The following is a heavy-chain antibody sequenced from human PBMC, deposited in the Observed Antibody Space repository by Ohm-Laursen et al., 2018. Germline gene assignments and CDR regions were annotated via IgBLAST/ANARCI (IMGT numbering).Heavy chain of an antibody. V-gene: IGHV3-48*03. D-gene: IGHD3-10*01. Sequence: SLRLSCTASGFTFSNYEMNWVRQAPGKGLEWVSYISSSGSTIYYADSVKGRFTISRDNAKNSLYLQMNSLRAEDTAVYYCARDLYYGSGSYHTSLDYWGQGTLVTVSS. CDR3: ARDLYYGSGSYHTSLDY. CDR1: GFTFSNYE. CDR2: ISSSGSTI. J-gene: IGHJ4*02.